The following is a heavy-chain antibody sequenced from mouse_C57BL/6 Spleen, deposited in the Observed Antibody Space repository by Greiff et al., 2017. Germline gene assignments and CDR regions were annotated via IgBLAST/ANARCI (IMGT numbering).Heavy chain of an antibody. CDR1: GYTFTDYE. CDR2: IDPETGGT. Sequence: QVQLKQSGAELVRPGASVTLSCKASGYTFTDYEMHWVKQTPVHGLEWIGAIDPETGGTAYNQKFKGKAILTADKSSSTAYMELRSLTSEDSAVYYCTRRDWDVGYFDVWGTGTTVTVSS. J-gene: IGHJ1*03. D-gene: IGHD4-1*01. V-gene: IGHV1-15*01. CDR3: TRRDWDVGYFDV.